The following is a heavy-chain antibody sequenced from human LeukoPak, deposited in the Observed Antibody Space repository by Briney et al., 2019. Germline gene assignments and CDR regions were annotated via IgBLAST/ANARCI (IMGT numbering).Heavy chain of an antibody. D-gene: IGHD3-10*01. CDR1: GYTFTDYF. Sequence: ASVKVSCKASGYTFTDYFMHWVRQAPGQGLEWMGWINTNSGGTNYAQRFQGRVTMTRDTSISTVYMELSRLTSDDTAVYYCARGDGSGRYCIEYWGQGTLVAAAS. V-gene: IGHV1-2*02. CDR3: ARGDGSGRYCIEY. CDR2: INTNSGGT. J-gene: IGHJ4*02.